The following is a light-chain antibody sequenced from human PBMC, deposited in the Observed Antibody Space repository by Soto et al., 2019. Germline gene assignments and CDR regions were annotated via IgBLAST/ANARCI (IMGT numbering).Light chain of an antibody. Sequence: AIRVTQSPSSISASTGDTVTITCRASQGISSFLAWYQHRPGKAPYLLLYASSTLQSGVPSRFSGSGSGTDFTLTISDLQSEDSAPYFCQQYYAYPRTFAQGTKVEIK. J-gene: IGKJ1*01. CDR2: ASS. V-gene: IGKV1-8*01. CDR3: QQYYAYPRT. CDR1: QGISSF.